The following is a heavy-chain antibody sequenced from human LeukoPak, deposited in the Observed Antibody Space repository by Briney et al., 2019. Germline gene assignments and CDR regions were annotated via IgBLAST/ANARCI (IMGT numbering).Heavy chain of an antibody. J-gene: IGHJ4*02. CDR2: ISYAGSNK. D-gene: IGHD4-17*01. CDR1: GFTFNSYA. V-gene: IGHV3-30-3*01. CDR3: ARDSLSGDYVTPHYYFDY. Sequence: PGGSLSHSCAAYGFTFNSYAMHWVGQAPGKGLEWVAVISYAGSNKFYADSVKGRFTISRDNSKNTLYLQMNSLRAEDTAVYYCARDSLSGDYVTPHYYFDYWGQGTLVTVSS.